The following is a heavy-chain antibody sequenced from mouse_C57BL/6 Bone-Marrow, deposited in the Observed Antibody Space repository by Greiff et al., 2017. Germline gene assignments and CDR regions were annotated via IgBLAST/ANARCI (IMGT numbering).Heavy chain of an antibody. J-gene: IGHJ3*01. D-gene: IGHD1-1*01. CDR1: GYTFTSYW. Sequence: QVQLQQSGAELVRPGSSVKLSCKASGYTFTSYWMHWVKQRPIQGLEWIGNIDPSDSETHYNQKFKDKATLTVDKSSSTAYMQLSSLTSEDSAVYYCARFYYGSSLFAYWGQGTLVTVSA. CDR3: ARFYYGSSLFAY. V-gene: IGHV1-52*01. CDR2: IDPSDSET.